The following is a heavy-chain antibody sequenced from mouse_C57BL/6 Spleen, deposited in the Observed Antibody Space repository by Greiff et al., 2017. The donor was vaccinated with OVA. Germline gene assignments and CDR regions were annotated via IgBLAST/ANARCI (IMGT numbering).Heavy chain of an antibody. CDR1: GYTFTSYW. CDR2: IDPSDSYT. J-gene: IGHJ1*03. V-gene: IGHV1-69*01. D-gene: IGHD1-1*01. Sequence: QVQLKQPGAELVMPGASVKLSCKASGYTFTSYWMHWVKQRPGQGLEWIGEIDPSDSYTNYNQKFKGKSTLTVDKSSSTAYMQLSSLTSEDSAVYDCARSEYYGSSPHWYFDVRGTGTTVTVSS. CDR3: ARSEYYGSSPHWYFDV.